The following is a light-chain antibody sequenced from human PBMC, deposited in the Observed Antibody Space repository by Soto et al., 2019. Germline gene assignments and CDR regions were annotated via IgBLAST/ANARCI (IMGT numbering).Light chain of an antibody. CDR1: QGISSY. CDR3: QQLNSYPYT. V-gene: IGKV1-9*01. CDR2: AAS. J-gene: IGKJ2*01. Sequence: IQLTQSPSSLSASVGDRVTITCRASQGISSYLAWYQQKPGKAPKLLIYAASTLQSGVPSRFSGSGSGTDFTLTISSLHPEDFATYYCQQLNSYPYTFGQGTKVDIK.